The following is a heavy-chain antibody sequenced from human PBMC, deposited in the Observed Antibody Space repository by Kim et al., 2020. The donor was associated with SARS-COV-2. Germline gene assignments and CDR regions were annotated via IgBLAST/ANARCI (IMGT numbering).Heavy chain of an antibody. Sequence: SETLSLTCTVSGGSISSYYWSWIRQPPGKGLEWIGYIYYSGSTNYNPSLKSRVTISVDTSKNQFSLKLSSVTAADTAVYYCARLEAVTNFGGRWGPEYFDYWGQGTLVTVSS. V-gene: IGHV4-59*08. CDR3: ARLEAVTNFGGRWGPEYFDY. CDR1: GGSISSYY. D-gene: IGHD4-17*01. J-gene: IGHJ4*02. CDR2: IYYSGST.